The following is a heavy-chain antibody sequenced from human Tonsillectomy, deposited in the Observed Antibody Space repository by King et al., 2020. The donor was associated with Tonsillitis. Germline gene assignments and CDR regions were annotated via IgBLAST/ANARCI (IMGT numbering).Heavy chain of an antibody. V-gene: IGHV3-11*01. D-gene: IGHD5-24*01. Sequence: VQLVESGGGLVKPGGSLRLSCAASGFDFSDFYMTWIRQAPGKGLEWISHIDSSGSIIYHTDSVKGRFAISRHNAKNSLYLEMNSVRADDTAIYYCARAGRWLRYYPLDVWGPGTTVTVSS. CDR1: GFDFSDFY. CDR2: IDSSGSII. J-gene: IGHJ6*02. CDR3: ARAGRWLRYYPLDV.